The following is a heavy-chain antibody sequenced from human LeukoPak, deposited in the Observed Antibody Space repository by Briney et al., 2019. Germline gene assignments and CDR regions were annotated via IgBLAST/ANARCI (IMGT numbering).Heavy chain of an antibody. D-gene: IGHD3-3*02. CDR3: ARAFLGGDY. Sequence: GGSLRLSCVASGFTFSTYSMNWVRQAPGKGLEWVSYISDTSYTIYYADSVKGRFTISRDNAKNSLYLQMSRLRDEDTAVYYCARAFLGGDYWGQGTLVTVSS. CDR1: GFTFSTYS. CDR2: ISDTSYTI. J-gene: IGHJ4*02. V-gene: IGHV3-48*02.